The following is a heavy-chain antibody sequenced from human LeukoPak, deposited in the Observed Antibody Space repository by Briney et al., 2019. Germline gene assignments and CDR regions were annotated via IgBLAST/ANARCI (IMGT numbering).Heavy chain of an antibody. CDR1: GFTFSSYA. J-gene: IGHJ6*02. V-gene: IGHV3-23*01. Sequence: GGSLRLSCAASGFTFSSYAMSWVRQAPGKGLEWVSAISGSGGSTYYAGSVKGRFTISRDNSKNTLYLQMNSLRAEDTAVYYCAKGGGLYYYYGMDVWGQGTTVTVSS. CDR2: ISGSGGST. D-gene: IGHD3/OR15-3a*01. CDR3: AKGGGLYYYYGMDV.